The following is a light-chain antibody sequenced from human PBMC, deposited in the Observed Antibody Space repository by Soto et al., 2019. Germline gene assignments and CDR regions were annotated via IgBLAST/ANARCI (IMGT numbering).Light chain of an antibody. V-gene: IGLV2-23*01. J-gene: IGLJ2*01. CDR2: EGS. CDR1: SSDVGRYNI. Sequence: QSVLTQPASVSGSPGQSITISCTGSSSDVGRYNIVSWYQQHPGKAPKLMIYEGSQRPSGVSDRFSGSKSGNTASLTISGLQAEDEAEYYCCSYAGDRDLIFGGGTKVTVL. CDR3: CSYAGDRDLI.